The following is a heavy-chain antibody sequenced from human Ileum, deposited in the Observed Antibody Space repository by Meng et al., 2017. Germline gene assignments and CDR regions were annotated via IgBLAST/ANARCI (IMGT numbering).Heavy chain of an antibody. CDR3: AKGRTIAGTTRYFDY. CDR1: GFTFSSCA. V-gene: IGHV3-23*01. Sequence: GGSLRLSCAASGFTFSSCAMTWVRQAPGKGLEWVSVISDSGGATFYADSVKGRFTISRDNSKNTLYLQMSSLRAEDTAVYYCAKGRTIAGTTRYFDYWGQGTLVTVSS. D-gene: IGHD1-20*01. CDR2: ISDSGGAT. J-gene: IGHJ4*02.